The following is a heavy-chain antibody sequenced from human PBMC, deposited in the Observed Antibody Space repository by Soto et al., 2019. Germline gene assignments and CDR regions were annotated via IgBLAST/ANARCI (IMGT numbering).Heavy chain of an antibody. Sequence: QVQLVQSGAEEKKPGASVKVSCKASGYTFTSYAMHWVRQAPGQRLEWMGWINAGNGNTKYSQKFQGRVTITRDTYASTAYMELSSLRSEDTAVYYCARASPYYYGSGSLPIPSNWFDPWGQGTLVTVSS. V-gene: IGHV1-3*05. J-gene: IGHJ5*02. CDR3: ARASPYYYGSGSLPIPSNWFDP. CDR2: INAGNGNT. D-gene: IGHD3-10*01. CDR1: GYTFTSYA.